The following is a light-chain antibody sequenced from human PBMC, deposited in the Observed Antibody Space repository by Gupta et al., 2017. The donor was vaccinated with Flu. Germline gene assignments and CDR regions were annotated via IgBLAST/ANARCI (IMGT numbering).Light chain of an antibody. Sequence: NFMLTQPHSVSESPGKTVTISCTRSSGSIATNYVQWFQQRPGSSPTTLIYEDKERPSWVPDRFSGSIDTSSNSASLTISGLKAEDEADYYCQSYDVSMGVFGGGTKLTVL. CDR2: EDK. J-gene: IGLJ3*02. CDR3: QSYDVSMGV. CDR1: SGSIATNY. V-gene: IGLV6-57*01.